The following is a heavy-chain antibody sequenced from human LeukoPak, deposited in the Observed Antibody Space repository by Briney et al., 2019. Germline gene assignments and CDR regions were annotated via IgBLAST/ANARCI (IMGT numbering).Heavy chain of an antibody. Sequence: SETLSLTCTVSGGSISNYYWSWIRRPPGKGLEWIGYIYYSGSTNYNPSLKSRVTISVDKSKNQFSLKLSSVTAADTAVYYCARSFYGDYGAAFDIWGQGTMVTVS. CDR1: GGSISNYY. D-gene: IGHD4-17*01. CDR3: ARSFYGDYGAAFDI. CDR2: IYYSGST. J-gene: IGHJ3*02. V-gene: IGHV4-59*12.